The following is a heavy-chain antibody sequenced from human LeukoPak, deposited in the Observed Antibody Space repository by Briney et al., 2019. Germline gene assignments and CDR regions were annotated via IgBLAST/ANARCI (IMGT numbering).Heavy chain of an antibody. CDR3: ARERGRVEMATNPRSTYMDV. CDR1: GFTVSSNY. D-gene: IGHD5-24*01. CDR2: IYSGGST. J-gene: IGHJ6*03. V-gene: IGHV3-53*01. Sequence: GGSLRLSCAASGFTVSSNYMSWVRQAPGKGLEWVSVIYSGGSTYYADSVKGRFTISRDNAKNSLYLQMSSLRPEDTAVYYCARERGRVEMATNPRSTYMDVWGKGTTVTVSS.